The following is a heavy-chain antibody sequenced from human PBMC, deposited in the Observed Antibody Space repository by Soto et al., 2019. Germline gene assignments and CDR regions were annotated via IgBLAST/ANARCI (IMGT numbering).Heavy chain of an antibody. CDR2: INHSGST. D-gene: IGHD2-15*01. J-gene: IGHJ3*02. V-gene: IGHV4-34*01. Sequence: SETLSLTWAVYGGSFSGYYWSWIRQPPGKGLEWIGEINHSGSTNYNPSLKSRVTISVDTSKNQFSLKLSSVTAADTAVYYCARGRLGYCSGGSCYSRDFAFDIWGQGTMVTVS. CDR3: ARGRLGYCSGGSCYSRDFAFDI. CDR1: GGSFSGYY.